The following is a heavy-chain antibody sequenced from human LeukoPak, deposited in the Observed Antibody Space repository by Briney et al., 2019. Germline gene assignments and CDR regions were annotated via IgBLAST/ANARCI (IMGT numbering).Heavy chain of an antibody. V-gene: IGHV4-4*07. J-gene: IGHJ3*02. Sequence: PSETLSLTCTVSGGSISSYYWSWIRQPAGKGLEWIGRIYTSGITNYNPSLKSRVTMSVDTSKNQFSLKLSSVTAADTAVYYCASHSSGWYREAFDIWGQGTMVTVSS. CDR3: ASHSSGWYREAFDI. CDR2: IYTSGIT. CDR1: GGSISSYY. D-gene: IGHD6-19*01.